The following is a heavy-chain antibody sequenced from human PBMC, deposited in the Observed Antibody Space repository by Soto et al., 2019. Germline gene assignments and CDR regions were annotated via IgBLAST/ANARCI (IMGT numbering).Heavy chain of an antibody. CDR3: AKYRRTEEEGFTLDS. V-gene: IGHV4-59*01. D-gene: IGHD3-16*02. Sequence: LSLTCTVSGDSIKHYYWSWIRQPPGKRLEWIGYIYYTGSTTYNPSLESRVTMSVDTSKNQFYLKLSSVNAADTAVYYCAKYRRTEEEGFTLDSWGRGTLVTVS. CDR2: IYYTGST. CDR1: GDSIKHYY. J-gene: IGHJ4*02.